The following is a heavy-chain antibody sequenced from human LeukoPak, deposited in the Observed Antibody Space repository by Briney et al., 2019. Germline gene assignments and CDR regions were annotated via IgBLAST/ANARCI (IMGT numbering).Heavy chain of an antibody. Sequence: PGGSLRLSCAASGFTFDDYAMHWVRQAPGKGLEWVSGIRWNSGSIGYADSVKGRFTISRDNAKNSLYLQMNSLRAEDTALYYCAKARIAAAGPDAFDIWGQGTMVTVSS. J-gene: IGHJ3*02. CDR1: GFTFDDYA. CDR3: AKARIAAAGPDAFDI. CDR2: IRWNSGSI. D-gene: IGHD6-13*01. V-gene: IGHV3-9*01.